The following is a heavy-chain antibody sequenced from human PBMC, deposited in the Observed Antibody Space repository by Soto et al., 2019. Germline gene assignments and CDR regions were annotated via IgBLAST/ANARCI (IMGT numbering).Heavy chain of an antibody. D-gene: IGHD2-2*01. V-gene: IGHV3-23*01. J-gene: IGHJ6*02. CDR2: LSGSGGST. CDR3: AKSTIISNQLPPGQCGRCRTYYYYGMDV. Sequence: GSLRLSCAASGFTFSSYAMSWVPQAPAKGLAAVSALSGSGGSTYYADSVKGRFTISRGNSKNTLYLQMNRLRAEDKAVYYCAKSTIISNQLPPGQCGRCRTYYYYGMDVWGQGTAVTVSS. CDR1: GFTFSSYA.